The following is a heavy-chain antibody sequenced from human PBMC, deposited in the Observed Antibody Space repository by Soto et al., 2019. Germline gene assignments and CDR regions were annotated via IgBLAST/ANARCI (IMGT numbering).Heavy chain of an antibody. D-gene: IGHD3-22*01. CDR2: IIPIFGTA. CDR1: GGTFSSYA. CDR3: AKDYYYESSGYHFDY. J-gene: IGHJ4*02. V-gene: IGHV1-69*13. Sequence: ASVKVSCKASGGTFSSYAISWVRQAPGQGLEWMGGIIPIFGTANYAQKFQGRVTITADESTSTAYMELSSLRAEDTAFYYCAKDYYYESSGYHFDYWGQGTLVNVSS.